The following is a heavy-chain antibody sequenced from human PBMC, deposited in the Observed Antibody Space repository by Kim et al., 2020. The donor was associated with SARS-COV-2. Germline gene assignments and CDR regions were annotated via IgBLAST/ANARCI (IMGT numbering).Heavy chain of an antibody. CDR3: ARLYSSSWYVPDDY. V-gene: IGHV3-11*04. Sequence: DSVQGRLTNSRDNAKNSLYQQMNSLKAEDTAVYYCARLYSSSWYVPDDYWGQGTLVTVSS. D-gene: IGHD6-13*01. J-gene: IGHJ4*02.